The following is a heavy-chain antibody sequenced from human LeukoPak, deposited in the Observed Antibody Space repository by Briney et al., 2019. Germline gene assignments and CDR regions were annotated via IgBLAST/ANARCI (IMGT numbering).Heavy chain of an antibody. D-gene: IGHD2-21*02. Sequence: SSETLSLTCTVSGGSISSGDYYWGWIRQPPGKGLEWIGSIYHSGSTYYNPSLKSRVTISVDTSKNQFSLKLSSVTAADTAVYYCARVRRGAYCGGDCYSDNWFDPWGQGTLVTVSS. CDR1: GGSISSGDYY. CDR3: ARVRRGAYCGGDCYSDNWFDP. J-gene: IGHJ5*02. CDR2: IYHSGST. V-gene: IGHV4-39*07.